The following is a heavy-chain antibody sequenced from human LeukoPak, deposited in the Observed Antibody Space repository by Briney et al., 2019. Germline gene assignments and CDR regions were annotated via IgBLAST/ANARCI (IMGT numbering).Heavy chain of an antibody. CDR2: INPSGGST. V-gene: IGHV1-46*01. D-gene: IGHD3-10*01. CDR3: ARGLSTRRITMVRGVTPY. CDR1: GYTFTSYY. J-gene: IGHJ4*02. Sequence: AASVTVSCKASGYTFTSYYMHWVRQAPGQGLEWMGIINPSGGSTSYAQKFQGRVTMTRNTSISTAYMELSSLRSEDTAVYYCARGLSTRRITMVRGVTPYWGQGTLVTVSS.